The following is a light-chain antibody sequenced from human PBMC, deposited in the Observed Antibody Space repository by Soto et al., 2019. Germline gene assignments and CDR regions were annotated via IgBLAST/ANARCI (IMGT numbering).Light chain of an antibody. Sequence: DIQMTQSPSTLSASVGDRVTITCRASQSISSYLAWYQQKPGKAPNLLIYDASKLESGVPSRFSGSGSGTEFTLAIASLQPDDFATYYCQQYNTYSCTFGQGTKLEIK. V-gene: IGKV1-5*01. CDR2: DAS. CDR1: QSISSY. CDR3: QQYNTYSCT. J-gene: IGKJ2*02.